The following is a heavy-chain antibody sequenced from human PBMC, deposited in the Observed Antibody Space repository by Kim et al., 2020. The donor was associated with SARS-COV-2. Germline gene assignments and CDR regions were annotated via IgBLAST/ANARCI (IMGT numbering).Heavy chain of an antibody. J-gene: IGHJ6*02. CDR1: GFTFSSYG. D-gene: IGHD3-3*01. CDR3: AKDQKYYDFWSGYFSGLDDAENYCYYGMDV. CDR2: ISYDGSNK. Sequence: GGSLRLSCAASGFTFSSYGMHWVRQAPGKGLEWVAVISYDGSNKYYADSVKGRFTISRDNSKNTLYLQMNSLRAEDTAVYYCAKDQKYYDFWSGYFSGLDDAENYCYYGMDVWGQGTTVTVSS. V-gene: IGHV3-30*18.